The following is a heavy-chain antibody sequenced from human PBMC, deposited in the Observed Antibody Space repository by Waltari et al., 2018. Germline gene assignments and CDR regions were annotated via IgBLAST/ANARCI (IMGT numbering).Heavy chain of an antibody. CDR3: VRNWFDP. CDR1: GGAISSSSYY. Sequence: QLQLPASGPGPVTPSETLSLPCPVPGGAISSSSYYWGWIRQPTGKGLEWSGSIYYSGSTYYNPSLKSRVTISVDTSKNQFSLKLSSVTAADTAVYYCVRNWFDPWGQGTLVTVSS. J-gene: IGHJ5*02. V-gene: IGHV4-39*07. CDR2: IYYSGST.